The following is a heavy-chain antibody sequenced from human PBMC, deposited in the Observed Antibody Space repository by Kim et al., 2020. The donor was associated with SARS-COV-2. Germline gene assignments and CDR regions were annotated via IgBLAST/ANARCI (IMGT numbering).Heavy chain of an antibody. CDR1: GDSIGSGYSY. J-gene: IGHJ4*02. V-gene: IGHV4-61*02. D-gene: IGHD6-13*01. Sequence: SETLSLTCTVSGDSIGSGYSYWSWIRQPAGKGLEWIGRLYSSGKTNYNPSLKRRVTMSIDTSKNQFSLRLTSRTATDTAMYFCAKEGAAAAEREFYFDSWRQGTLVIVS. CDR2: LYSSGKT. CDR3: AKEGAAAAEREFYFDS.